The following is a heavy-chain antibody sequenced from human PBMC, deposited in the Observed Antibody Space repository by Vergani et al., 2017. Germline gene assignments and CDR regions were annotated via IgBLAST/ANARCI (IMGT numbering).Heavy chain of an antibody. J-gene: IGHJ4*02. D-gene: IGHD3-3*01. CDR2: IYYRGRT. V-gene: IGHV4-59*01. CDR3: GYDFWRGSG. Sequence: QVQLPESGPGLVKPSETLSHTCTVSGGSLSSYYWSWIRQPPGKGLEWVGYIYYRGRTNYNPSLKSRVTISVDTSKNQFSLKLSSVTVADTAVYYCGYDFWRGSGWGQGTLVTVSS. CDR1: GGSLSSYY.